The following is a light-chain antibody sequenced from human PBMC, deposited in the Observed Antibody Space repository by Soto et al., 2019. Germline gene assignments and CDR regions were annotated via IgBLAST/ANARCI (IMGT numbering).Light chain of an antibody. CDR3: QTWGTGIQL. J-gene: IGLJ2*01. Sequence: QPVLTQSPSASASLGASVKLTCTLSSGHSTYAIAWHQQQPEKGPRYLMRLHSDGSHIKGDAIPDRFSGSSSGAERYLTISSLQSEDEGDYYCQTWGTGIQLFGGGTKLTVL. V-gene: IGLV4-69*01. CDR1: SGHSTYA. CDR2: LHSDGSH.